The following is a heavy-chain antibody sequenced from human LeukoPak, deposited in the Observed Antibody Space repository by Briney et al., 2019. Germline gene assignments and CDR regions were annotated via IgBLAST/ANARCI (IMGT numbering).Heavy chain of an antibody. V-gene: IGHV4-39*01. CDR3: ARHLVVPATTYYYYMDV. J-gene: IGHJ6*03. Sequence: AETLSLTCTVSGDSMSSNYYYWGWIRQPPGKGLEWIGTFYFTGSPYYNPSLKSRVTISVDTSETQFSLTLSSVTAADTAVYFCARHLVVPATTYYYYMDVWGKGPTVNVSS. D-gene: IGHD2-2*01. CDR2: FYFTGSP. CDR1: GDSMSSNYYY.